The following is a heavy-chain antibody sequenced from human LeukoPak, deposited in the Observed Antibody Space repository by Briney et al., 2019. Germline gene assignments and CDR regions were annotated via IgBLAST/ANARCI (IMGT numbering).Heavy chain of an antibody. D-gene: IGHD3-16*01. CDR1: GYSFTSYW. J-gene: IGHJ4*02. Sequence: GESLKISCKGSGYSFTSYWIGWVRQMPGKGLEWMGIIYPGDSDTRYSPSFQGQVTTSADKSISTAYLQWSSLKASDTAMYYCARPGQLGEYTPYYFDYWGQGTLVTVSS. V-gene: IGHV5-51*01. CDR3: ARPGQLGEYTPYYFDY. CDR2: IYPGDSDT.